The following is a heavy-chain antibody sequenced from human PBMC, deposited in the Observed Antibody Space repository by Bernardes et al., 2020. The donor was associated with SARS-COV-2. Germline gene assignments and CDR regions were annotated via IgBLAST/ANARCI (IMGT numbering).Heavy chain of an antibody. D-gene: IGHD6-6*01. CDR2: INQDGSEM. V-gene: IGHV3-7*03. CDR1: GFTFRRYW. CDR3: VRDPIAARPIFDY. J-gene: IGHJ4*02. Sequence: GSLRLSCAASGFTFRRYWMSWVRQAPGKGLEWVANINQDGSEMYYLDSVKGRFTISRDNAENSLSLQMNSLRAEDTGVYYCVRDPIAARPIFDYWDQGTLVTVSS.